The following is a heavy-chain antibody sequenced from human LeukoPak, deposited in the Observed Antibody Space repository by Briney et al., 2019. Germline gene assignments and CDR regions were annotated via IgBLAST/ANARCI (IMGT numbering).Heavy chain of an antibody. CDR1: GFTFSSYW. V-gene: IGHV3-7*03. CDR3: ARDKKVGATNFDY. Sequence: GGSLRLSCAASGFTFSSYWMSWVRQAPGKGPEWVANIKQDGGEIYYVDSVKGRFTISRNNAKNSLYLQMNSLRAEDTAVYYCARDKKVGATNFDYWGQGTLVTVSS. J-gene: IGHJ4*02. CDR2: IKQDGGEI. D-gene: IGHD1-26*01.